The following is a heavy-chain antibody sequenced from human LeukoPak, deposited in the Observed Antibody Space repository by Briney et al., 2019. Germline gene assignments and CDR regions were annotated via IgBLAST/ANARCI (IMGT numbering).Heavy chain of an antibody. CDR1: GGTFSSYA. D-gene: IGHD3-9*01. CDR2: IIPNFGTA. CDR3: ARDAGVHDYDILTGYYNHLNWFDP. J-gene: IGHJ5*02. V-gene: IGHV1-69*05. Sequence: SVKVSCKASGGTFSSYAIRWVRQAPGQGLEWMGGIIPNFGTANYAQKFQGRVTITTDESTSTAYMELSSLRSEDTAVYYSARDAGVHDYDILTGYYNHLNWFDPWGQGTLVTVSS.